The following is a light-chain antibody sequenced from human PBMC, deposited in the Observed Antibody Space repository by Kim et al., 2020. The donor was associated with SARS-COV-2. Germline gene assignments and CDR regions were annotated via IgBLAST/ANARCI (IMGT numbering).Light chain of an antibody. Sequence: QLVLTQPPSASASLGASVTLTCTLSSGYSNYKVDWYQQRPGKGPRFVMRVGTGGIVGSKGDGIPDRFSVLGSGLNRYLTIKNIQEEDESDYHCGADHGSGSTLFGGGTQLTVL. CDR3: GADHGSGSTL. V-gene: IGLV9-49*01. CDR1: SGYSNYK. CDR2: VGTGGIVG. J-gene: IGLJ2*01.